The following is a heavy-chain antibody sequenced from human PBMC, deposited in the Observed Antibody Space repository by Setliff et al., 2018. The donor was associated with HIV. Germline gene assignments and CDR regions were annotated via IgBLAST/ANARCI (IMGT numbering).Heavy chain of an antibody. V-gene: IGHV4-61*02. CDR3: ARQGDCSSTSCYPTTAYYYYYYYMDV. D-gene: IGHD2-2*01. J-gene: IGHJ6*03. CDR1: GGSISSSSYY. Sequence: PSETLSLTCTVSGGSISSSSYYWSWIRQPAGKGLEWIGRIYTSGSTNYNPSLKSRVTISVDTSKNQFSLKLSSVTAADTAVYYCARQGDCSSTSCYPTTAYYYYYYYMDVWGKGTTVTVSS. CDR2: IYTSGST.